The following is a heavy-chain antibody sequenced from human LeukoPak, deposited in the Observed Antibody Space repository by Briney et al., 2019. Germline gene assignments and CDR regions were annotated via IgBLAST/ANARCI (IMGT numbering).Heavy chain of an antibody. CDR3: ARGSSPDAFDI. V-gene: IGHV4-30-2*01. CDR2: IYHSGST. J-gene: IGHJ3*02. D-gene: IGHD6-13*01. Sequence: PSETLSLTCTVSGGSISSGGYYWSWIRQPPGKGLEWIGYIYHSGSTYYNPSLMSRVTISVDRSNNQFSLKLSSVTAADTAVYYCARGSSPDAFDIWGQGTMVTVSS. CDR1: GGSISSGGYY.